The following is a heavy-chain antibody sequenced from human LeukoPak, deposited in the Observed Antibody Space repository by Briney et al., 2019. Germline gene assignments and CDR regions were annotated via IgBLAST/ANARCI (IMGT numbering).Heavy chain of an antibody. CDR3: ARHRGAAAAIDY. D-gene: IGHD6-13*01. J-gene: IGHJ4*02. Sequence: ASETLSLTCTVSGGSLSGYYWSWLRQTPGKGLEWIGYIYSSGTTNYNRSLQSRVIISLDTPKNQFSLSVTSVTAADTAMYFCARHRGAAAAIDYWRQGTLVTVST. CDR2: IYSSGTT. CDR1: GGSLSGYY. V-gene: IGHV4-59*08.